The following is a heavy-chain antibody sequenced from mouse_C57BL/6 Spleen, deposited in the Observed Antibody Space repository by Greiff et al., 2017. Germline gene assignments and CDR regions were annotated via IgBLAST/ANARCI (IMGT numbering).Heavy chain of an antibody. V-gene: IGHV1-64*01. Sequence: VQLQQPGAELVKPGASVKLSCKASGYTFTSYWMHWVKQRPGQGLEWIGMIHPTSGSTNYNEKFKSKATLTVDKSSSTAYMQLSSLTSEDSAVYYCARSKDGNSDDWYFDVWGTGTTVTVSS. CDR2: IHPTSGST. CDR3: ARSKDGNSDDWYFDV. J-gene: IGHJ1*03. D-gene: IGHD1-1*01. CDR1: GYTFTSYW.